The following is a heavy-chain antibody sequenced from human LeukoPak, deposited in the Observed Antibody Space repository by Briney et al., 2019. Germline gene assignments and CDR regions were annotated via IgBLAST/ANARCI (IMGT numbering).Heavy chain of an antibody. D-gene: IGHD3-3*01. Sequence: ASVKVSCKASGGTLSRYAISWVRQAPGQGLEWMGGIIAIFGTANYAQKFQGRVTITADESTGTAYMELRSLRSDDTAVYYCARSPNDFWSGYYHYYYYYMDVWGKGTTVTVSS. CDR3: ARSPNDFWSGYYHYYYYYMDV. J-gene: IGHJ6*03. V-gene: IGHV1-69*13. CDR1: GGTLSRYA. CDR2: IIAIFGTA.